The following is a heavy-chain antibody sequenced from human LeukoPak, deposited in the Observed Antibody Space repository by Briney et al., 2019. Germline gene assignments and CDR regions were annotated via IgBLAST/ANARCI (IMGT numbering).Heavy chain of an antibody. J-gene: IGHJ3*02. Sequence: KPSETLSLTCTVSGGSISSYYWSWIRQPPGKGLEWIGYIYHSGSTNYNPSLKSRVTISVDTSKNQFSLKLSSVTAADTAVYYCARGHQLLLNAFDIWGQGTMVTVSS. CDR2: IYHSGST. CDR1: GGSISSYY. D-gene: IGHD2-2*01. CDR3: ARGHQLLLNAFDI. V-gene: IGHV4-59*01.